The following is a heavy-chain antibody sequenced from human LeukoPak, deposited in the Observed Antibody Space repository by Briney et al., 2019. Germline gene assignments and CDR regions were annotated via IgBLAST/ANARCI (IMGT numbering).Heavy chain of an antibody. D-gene: IGHD3-3*01. CDR2: IYYSGST. J-gene: IGHJ4*02. CDR1: GGSISSSSYY. CDR3: ARVTLRWSDTYYFDY. V-gene: IGHV4-39*07. Sequence: SETLSLTCTVSGGSISSSSYYWGWIRQPPGKGLEWIGSIYYSGSTYYNPSLKSRVTISVDTSKNQFSLKLSSVTAADTAVYYCARVTLRWSDTYYFDYWGQGTLVTVSS.